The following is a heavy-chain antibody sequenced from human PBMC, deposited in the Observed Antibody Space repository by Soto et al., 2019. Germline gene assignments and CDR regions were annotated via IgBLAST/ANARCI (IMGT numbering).Heavy chain of an antibody. CDR3: ARGGNLDYYDSSGYGHY. CDR1: GGSFSSYG. J-gene: IGHJ4*02. CDR2: IIPIIGTT. D-gene: IGHD3-22*01. V-gene: IGHV1-69*13. Sequence: SVKVSCKASGGSFSSYGITWVRQAPGQGLEWMGGIIPIIGTTKYPQKFQGRVTITADESTSTAYMELSSLRSEDTAVYYCARGGNLDYYDSSGYGHYWGQGTLVTVSS.